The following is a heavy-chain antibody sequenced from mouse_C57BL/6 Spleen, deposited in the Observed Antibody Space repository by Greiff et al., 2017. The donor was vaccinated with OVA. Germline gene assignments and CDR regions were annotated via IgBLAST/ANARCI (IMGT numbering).Heavy chain of an antibody. CDR2: INPGSGGT. J-gene: IGHJ4*01. CDR3: ARWGDGYYHAMDY. Sequence: QVQLQQSGAELVRPGTSVKVSCKASGYAFTNYLIEWVKQRPGQGLEWIGVINPGSGGTNYNEKFKGKATLTADKSSSTAYMQLSSLTSEDSAVYFCARWGDGYYHAMDYWGQGTSVTVSS. V-gene: IGHV1-54*01. CDR1: GYAFTNYL. D-gene: IGHD2-3*01.